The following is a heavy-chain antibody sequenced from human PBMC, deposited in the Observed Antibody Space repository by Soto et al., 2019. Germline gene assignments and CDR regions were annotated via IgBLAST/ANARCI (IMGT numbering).Heavy chain of an antibody. J-gene: IGHJ4*02. CDR1: GSIFSGYG. CDR2: IWYDGSNT. D-gene: IGHD1-7*01. Sequence: QEQLVESGGGVVQPGRSLRLSCAASGSIFSGYGMHWVRQAPGKGLEWVAVIWYDGSNTYYADSVKGRFTISRDNSKNVLYLQMDSLRAEDTAVYYCAREGVGGTAFRGFCDYWGQGTLV. CDR3: AREGVGGTAFRGFCDY. V-gene: IGHV3-33*01.